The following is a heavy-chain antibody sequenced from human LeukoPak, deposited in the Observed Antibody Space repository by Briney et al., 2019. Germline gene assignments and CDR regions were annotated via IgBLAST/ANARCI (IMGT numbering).Heavy chain of an antibody. CDR1: GFTFSTYG. D-gene: IGHD5-18*01. Sequence: GGSMRLSCSASGFTFSTYGMHWVRQAPGKGLEYVSAISSNGGSTYYADSVKGRFTISRDNSKNTLYLQMSSLRAEDTAVYYCVKDVHTAMLRVFDYWGQGALVTVSS. CDR3: VKDVHTAMLRVFDY. J-gene: IGHJ4*02. V-gene: IGHV3-64D*06. CDR2: ISSNGGST.